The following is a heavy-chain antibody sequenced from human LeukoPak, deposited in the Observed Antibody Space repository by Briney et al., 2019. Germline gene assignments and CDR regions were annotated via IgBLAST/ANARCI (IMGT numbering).Heavy chain of an antibody. CDR3: ARDIAVDGDYVIPPFDY. Sequence: GASVKVSCKASGYTFTSYGISWVRQAPGQGLEWMGWISAYNGNTNHAQKLQGRVTMTTDTSTSTAYMELRSLRSDDTAVYYCARDIAVDGDYVIPPFDYWGQGTLVTVSS. CDR1: GYTFTSYG. CDR2: ISAYNGNT. D-gene: IGHD4-17*01. V-gene: IGHV1-18*01. J-gene: IGHJ4*02.